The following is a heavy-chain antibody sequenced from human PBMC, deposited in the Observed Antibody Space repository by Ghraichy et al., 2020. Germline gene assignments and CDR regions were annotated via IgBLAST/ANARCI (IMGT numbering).Heavy chain of an antibody. Sequence: GGSLRLSCAASGFTFNNYAMFWVRQAPGKGLEWVSAISGSGLSTNYADSVKGRFTISRDNAKNSLYLQMKSLREEDTAVYYCARGSKVVRFYYYDGMDVWGQGTTVTVSS. V-gene: IGHV3-23*01. CDR2: ISGSGLST. J-gene: IGHJ6*02. CDR3: ARGSKVVRFYYYDGMDV. CDR1: GFTFNNYA. D-gene: IGHD4-23*01.